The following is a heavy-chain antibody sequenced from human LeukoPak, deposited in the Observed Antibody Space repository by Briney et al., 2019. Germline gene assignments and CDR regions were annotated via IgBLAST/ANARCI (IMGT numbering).Heavy chain of an antibody. CDR1: GYTLTELS. Sequence: ASVKVSCKVSGYTLTELSMHWVRQAPGKGLEWMGGFDPEDGETIYAQKFQGRVTMTEDTSTDTAYMELSSLRSEDTAVYYCATGDIGQWLVHAFDIWGQGTMVTVSS. V-gene: IGHV1-24*01. J-gene: IGHJ3*02. CDR3: ATGDIGQWLVHAFDI. D-gene: IGHD6-19*01. CDR2: FDPEDGET.